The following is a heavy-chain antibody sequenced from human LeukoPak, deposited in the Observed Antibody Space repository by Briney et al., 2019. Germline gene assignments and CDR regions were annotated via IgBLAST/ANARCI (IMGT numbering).Heavy chain of an antibody. CDR3: ARDEKTGTTGFIDY. CDR2: IYYSGST. J-gene: IGHJ4*02. Sequence: SETLSLTCTVSGGSISSSSYYWGWIRQPPGKGLEWIGSIYYSGSTYYNPSLKSRVTISVDTSKNQFSLKLSSVTAADTAVYYCARDEKTGTTGFIDYWGQGTLVTVSS. CDR1: GGSISSSSYY. V-gene: IGHV4-39*07. D-gene: IGHD1-7*01.